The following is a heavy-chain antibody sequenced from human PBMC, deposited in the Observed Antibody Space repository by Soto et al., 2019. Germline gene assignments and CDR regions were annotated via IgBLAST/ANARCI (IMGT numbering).Heavy chain of an antibody. J-gene: IGHJ4*02. D-gene: IGHD1-26*01. CDR3: ARDLGVGAASDS. Sequence: QVQLVQSGAEVKKPGASVKVSCKASGYTFTSYAMHWVRQAPGQRLEWMGWINAGNGNTKYSQKFQGRVTITRDTSASKAYMELSSLRSEDTAVYYCARDLGVGAASDSWGQGTLVTVSS. CDR1: GYTFTSYA. V-gene: IGHV1-3*01. CDR2: INAGNGNT.